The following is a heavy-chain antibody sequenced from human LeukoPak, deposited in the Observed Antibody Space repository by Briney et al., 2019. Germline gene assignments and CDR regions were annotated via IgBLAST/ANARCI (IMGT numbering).Heavy chain of an antibody. CDR1: GFTFSSYS. J-gene: IGHJ3*02. CDR2: ISSSSSYI. D-gene: IGHD1-1*01. V-gene: IGHV3-21*01. Sequence: PGGSLRLSCAASGFTFSSYSMNWVRQAPGKGLEWVSSISSSSSYIYYADSVKGRFTISRDNAKNSLYLQMNSLRAEDTAVYYCARVTRTPVDDAFDIWGQGTMVTVSS. CDR3: ARVTRTPVDDAFDI.